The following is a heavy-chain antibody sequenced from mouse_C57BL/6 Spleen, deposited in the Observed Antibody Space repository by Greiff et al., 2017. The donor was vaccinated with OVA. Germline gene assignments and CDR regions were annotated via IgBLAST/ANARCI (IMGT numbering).Heavy chain of an antibody. CDR1: GYSFTDYN. J-gene: IGHJ1*03. D-gene: IGHD1-1*01. CDR2: INPNYGTT. CDR3: ARDRYYGSSYVGRYFDV. Sequence: VQLKESGPELVKPGASVKISCKASGYSFTDYNMNWVKQSNGKSLEWIGVINPNYGTTSYNQKFKGKATLTVDQSSSTAYMQLNSLTSEDSAVYYCARDRYYGSSYVGRYFDVWGTGTTVTVSS. V-gene: IGHV1-39*01.